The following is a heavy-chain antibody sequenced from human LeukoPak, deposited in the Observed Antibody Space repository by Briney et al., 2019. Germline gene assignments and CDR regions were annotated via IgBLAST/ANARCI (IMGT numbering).Heavy chain of an antibody. CDR3: ARGIGWYDY. V-gene: IGHV3-53*01. CDR2: IYSGGTT. D-gene: IGHD6-19*01. J-gene: IGHJ4*02. Sequence: GVSLRLSCAASGFTVSSNYMSWVRQTPGKGLEWVSLIYSGGTTYSADSVRGRFTISRDNSKNTLYLQMSSLRAEDTAVYYCARGIGWYDYWGQGTLVTVSS. CDR1: GFTVSSNY.